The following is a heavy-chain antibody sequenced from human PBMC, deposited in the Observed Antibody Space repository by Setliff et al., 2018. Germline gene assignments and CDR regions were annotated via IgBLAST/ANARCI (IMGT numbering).Heavy chain of an antibody. V-gene: IGHV3-15*01. CDR1: GFTFSGSA. CDR2: ITSKIQGETI. CDR3: LGAFDM. Sequence: PGGSLRLSCAVSGFTFSGSAVHWVHQGPGKGLEWVGRITSKIQGETIDYATPVKGRFTISRDDSKDTLYLQMNSLKTEDTGVYYCLGAFDMWGQGTMVTVSS. J-gene: IGHJ3*02. D-gene: IGHD1-26*01.